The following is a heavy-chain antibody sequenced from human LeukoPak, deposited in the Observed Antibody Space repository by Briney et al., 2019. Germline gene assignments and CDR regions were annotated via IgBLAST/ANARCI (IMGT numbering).Heavy chain of an antibody. Sequence: SETLSLTCTVSGYSISSGYYWGWIRQPPGKGLEWIGSIYHSGSTYYNPPLKSRVTISVDTSKNQFSLKLSSVTAADTAVYYCAREVGATEGAFDIWGQGTMVTVSS. D-gene: IGHD1-26*01. CDR2: IYHSGST. V-gene: IGHV4-38-2*02. CDR1: GYSISSGYY. J-gene: IGHJ3*02. CDR3: AREVGATEGAFDI.